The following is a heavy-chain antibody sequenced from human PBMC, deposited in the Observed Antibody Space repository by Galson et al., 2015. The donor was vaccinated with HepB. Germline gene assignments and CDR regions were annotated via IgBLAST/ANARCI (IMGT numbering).Heavy chain of an antibody. CDR1: GFTFSNYA. CDR2: ISGSGYIT. D-gene: IGHD6-13*01. J-gene: IGHJ1*01. V-gene: IGHV3-23*01. Sequence: SLRLSCAASGFTFSNYAMSWVRQAPGKGLEWVSVISGSGYITYYADSVKGRFTISRDNSRNTLYLQMNSLRADDTALYYCAKDRISPAAAGTSFNHWGQGALVTVSS. CDR3: AKDRISPAAAGTSFNH.